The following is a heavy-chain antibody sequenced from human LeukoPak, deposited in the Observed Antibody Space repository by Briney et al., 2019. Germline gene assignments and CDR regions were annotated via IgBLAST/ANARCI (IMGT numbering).Heavy chain of an antibody. CDR1: GFTFDDYG. D-gene: IGHD3-22*01. J-gene: IGHJ3*02. Sequence: PGGSLRLSCAAYGFTFDDYGMSWVRHAPGKGLEWVSGINWNGGSTGYADSVKGRFTISRDNAKNSLYLQMNSLRAEDTALYYCARTYDSSGLDAFDIWGQGTMVTVSS. CDR3: ARTYDSSGLDAFDI. CDR2: INWNGGST. V-gene: IGHV3-20*04.